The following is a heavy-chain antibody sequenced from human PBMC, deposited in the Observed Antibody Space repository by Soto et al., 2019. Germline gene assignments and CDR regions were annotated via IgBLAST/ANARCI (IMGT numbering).Heavy chain of an antibody. CDR2: ISSSSSYI. D-gene: IGHD3-3*01. CDR1: GFTFSPYS. J-gene: IGHJ4*02. CDR3: ARSSLGILRFLEWSFDY. Sequence: EVQLVESGGGLVKPGGSLRLSCAASGFTFSPYSMNWVRQAPGKGLERVSSISSSSSYIYYADSVKGRFPISRDNARSSRYLQMNSLRAEATAVYYCARSSLGILRFLEWSFDYWGQGTLVTVSS. V-gene: IGHV3-21*01.